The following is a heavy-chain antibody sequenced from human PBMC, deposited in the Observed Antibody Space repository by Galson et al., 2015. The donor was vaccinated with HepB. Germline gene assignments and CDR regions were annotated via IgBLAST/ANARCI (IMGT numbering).Heavy chain of an antibody. J-gene: IGHJ6*02. Sequence: SVKVSCKASGGTFSSYTISWVRQAPGQGPEWMGRIIVILGIVNYAQKFQGRVSIRADKSTNTAHMGLSSLRSDDTAVYYCAREIEPEYSRASGNYYYGMDVWGQGTTVTVSS. CDR2: IIVILGIV. CDR3: AREIEPEYSRASGNYYYGMDV. D-gene: IGHD6-6*01. CDR1: GGTFSSYT. V-gene: IGHV1-69*04.